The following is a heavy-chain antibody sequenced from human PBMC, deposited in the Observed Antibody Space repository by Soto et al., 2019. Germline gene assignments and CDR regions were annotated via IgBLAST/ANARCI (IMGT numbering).Heavy chain of an antibody. CDR2: ILNDGSNK. V-gene: IGHV3-30*18. CDR3: AKGVVSGYYFFDY. J-gene: IGHJ4*02. CDR1: GFSFSRYG. D-gene: IGHD3-22*01. Sequence: PGGSLRLSCAASGFSFSRYGMHWVRQAQGKGLEWVAGILNDGSNKHYADSVRGRFTISRDNSKNTLYLQMNSLRAGDTAVYYCAKGVVSGYYFFDYWGQGIMVTVSS.